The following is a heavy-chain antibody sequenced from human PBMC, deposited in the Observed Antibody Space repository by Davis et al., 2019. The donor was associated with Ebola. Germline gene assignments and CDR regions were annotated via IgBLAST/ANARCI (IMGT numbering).Heavy chain of an antibody. J-gene: IGHJ5*02. V-gene: IGHV4-59*12. D-gene: IGHD2-2*01. Sequence: PSETLSLTCTVSGGSISSYYWSWIRQPPGKGLEWIGYIYYSGSTNYNPSLRSRVTISLDTSKKQFSLKLSSVTAADTAVYYCARDVLPSSTRYNWFDPWGQGTLVTVSS. CDR1: GGSISSYY. CDR2: IYYSGST. CDR3: ARDVLPSSTRYNWFDP.